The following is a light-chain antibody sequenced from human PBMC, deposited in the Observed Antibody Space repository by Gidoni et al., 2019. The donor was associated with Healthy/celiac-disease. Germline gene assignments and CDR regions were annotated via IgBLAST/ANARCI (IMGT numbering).Light chain of an antibody. CDR3: QAWDSSTVV. J-gene: IGLJ2*01. CDR1: KLGDKY. Sequence: SYELTQPPSLSVSPGQTASITCSGDKLGDKYACLYQQKPGQSPVLVIYQDSKRPSGIPERVSGSNSGNTATLTISGTQAMDEADYYCQAWDSSTVVFGGGTKLTVL. V-gene: IGLV3-1*01. CDR2: QDS.